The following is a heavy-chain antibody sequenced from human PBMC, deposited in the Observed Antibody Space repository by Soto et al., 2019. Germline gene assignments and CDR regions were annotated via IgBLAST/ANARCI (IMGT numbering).Heavy chain of an antibody. CDR1: GFTFSSYA. CDR2: ISGSGGST. CDR3: ARPGRYYYDSSGYYGDDY. J-gene: IGHJ4*02. V-gene: IGHV3-23*01. Sequence: HPGGSLSLSCAASGFTFSSYAMSWVRQAPGKGLEWVSAISGSGGSTYYADSVKGRFTISRDNSKNTLYLQMNSLRAEDTAVYYCARPGRYYYDSSGYYGDDYWGQGTLVTVSS. D-gene: IGHD3-22*01.